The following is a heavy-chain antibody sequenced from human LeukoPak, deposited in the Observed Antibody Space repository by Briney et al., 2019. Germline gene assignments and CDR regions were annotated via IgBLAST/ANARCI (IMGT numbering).Heavy chain of an antibody. D-gene: IGHD1-14*01. Sequence: GGSLRLSYTTSGLTFSTSGFNWVRQAPGKGLEWVASIAPTGFDRYHADSIKGRFTISRDNANNFLYLQMDSLRAEDTAVYYCATETNGRHYDYWGQGTLLTVSS. CDR1: GLTFSTSG. CDR2: IAPTGFDR. J-gene: IGHJ4*02. V-gene: IGHV3-21*06. CDR3: ATETNGRHYDY.